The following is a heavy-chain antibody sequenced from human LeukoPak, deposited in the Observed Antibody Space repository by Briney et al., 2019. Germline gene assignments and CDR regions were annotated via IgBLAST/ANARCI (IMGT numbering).Heavy chain of an antibody. D-gene: IGHD1-26*01. J-gene: IGHJ3*02. CDR1: GGTFSSYA. V-gene: IGHV1-69*05. Sequence: SVKVSCKASGGTFSSYAISWVRQAPGQGLEWMGGIIPIFGTANYAQKLQGRVTITTDESTSTAYMELSSLRSEDTAVYYCARVVSGSYLKDAFDIWGQGTMVTVSS. CDR3: ARVVSGSYLKDAFDI. CDR2: IIPIFGTA.